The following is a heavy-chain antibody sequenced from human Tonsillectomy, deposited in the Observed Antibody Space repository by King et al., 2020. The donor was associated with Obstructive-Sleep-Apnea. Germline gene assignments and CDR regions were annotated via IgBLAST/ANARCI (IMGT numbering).Heavy chain of an antibody. V-gene: IGHV3-30*04. CDR1: GFTFSNYA. Sequence: VQLVESGGGVVQPGRSLRISCAASGFTFSNYALHWVRQAPGKGLEWVAGISLDGSNKKYADFVESRFTISRDNSEYMMYLQMNSLRPDDTAVYYCARVRVAQGDLPFGGRGTLVTVSS. J-gene: IGHJ2*01. CDR2: ISLDGSNK. D-gene: IGHD3-10*01. CDR3: ARVRVAQGDLPF.